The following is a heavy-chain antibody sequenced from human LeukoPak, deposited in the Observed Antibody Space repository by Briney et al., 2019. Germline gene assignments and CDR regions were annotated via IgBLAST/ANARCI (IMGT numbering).Heavy chain of an antibody. V-gene: IGHV3-7*01. CDR1: GFSFSNYW. Sequence: PGGSLRLSCAASGFSFSNYWMSWVRQAPGKGLEWVANIKVDGSETYYVDSVKGRFTISRDNSKNSLYLQMNYLRAEDTAVYYCARDLTNWNDATFDIWGQGTMVTLAS. D-gene: IGHD1-1*01. CDR3: ARDLTNWNDATFDI. CDR2: IKVDGSET. J-gene: IGHJ3*02.